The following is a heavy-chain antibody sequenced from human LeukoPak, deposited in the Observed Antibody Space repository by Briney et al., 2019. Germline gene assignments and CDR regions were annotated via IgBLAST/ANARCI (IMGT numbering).Heavy chain of an antibody. J-gene: IGHJ6*02. CDR2: IYHSGST. CDR3: ARGDPSGMDV. Sequence: SQTLSLTCAVSGGSISSGGYSWSWIRQPPGKGLEWIGYIYHSGSTYYNPSLKSRVTISVDRSKNQFSLKLSSVTAADTAVYHCARGDPSGMDVWGQGTTVTVSS. CDR1: GGSISSGGYS. V-gene: IGHV4-30-2*01. D-gene: IGHD2-21*02.